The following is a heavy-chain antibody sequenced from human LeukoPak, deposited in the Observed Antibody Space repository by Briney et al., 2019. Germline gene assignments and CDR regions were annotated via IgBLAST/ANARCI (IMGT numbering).Heavy chain of an antibody. CDR3: AREGYYGSGSPPSLYFDY. V-gene: IGHV3-30-3*01. J-gene: IGHJ4*02. CDR1: GFTFRNYV. Sequence: GGSLGLSCAASGFTFRNYVIHWVRQAPGKGLEWVAVTSSDLNVKLYADSVKGRFTISRDNSKSTLYLQMNSLRPEDTAIYYCAREGYYGSGSPPSLYFDYWGQGTLVTVSS. CDR2: TSSDLNVK. D-gene: IGHD3-10*01.